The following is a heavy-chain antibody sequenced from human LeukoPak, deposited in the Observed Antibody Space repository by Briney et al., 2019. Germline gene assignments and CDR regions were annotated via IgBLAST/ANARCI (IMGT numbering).Heavy chain of an antibody. CDR2: IKLDVSET. V-gene: IGHV3-7*01. CDR3: ARKGNAFDF. CDR1: GFTFSSFW. D-gene: IGHD3-10*01. Sequence: GGSLRLSCVVSGFTFSSFWMTWVRQAPGKGLEWVANIKLDVSETYYVESVRGRFTISRDNTKNSLYLQMDSLRVEDTAVYYCARKGNAFDFWGQGTMVTVSS. J-gene: IGHJ3*01.